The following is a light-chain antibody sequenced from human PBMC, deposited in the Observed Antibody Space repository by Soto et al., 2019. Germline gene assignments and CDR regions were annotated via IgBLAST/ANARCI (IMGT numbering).Light chain of an antibody. J-gene: IGKJ5*01. CDR1: QTIISH. V-gene: IGKV1-39*01. CDR2: AAS. Sequence: DIPMTQSPSSLSASVGDRVTIACRASQTIISHLNWYQKKSGRAPKLLISAASSLQSDVPSRFSGSGSGTDFTLTINSLQPEDSATYYCQQSYSTPVTFGQGTRLEI. CDR3: QQSYSTPVT.